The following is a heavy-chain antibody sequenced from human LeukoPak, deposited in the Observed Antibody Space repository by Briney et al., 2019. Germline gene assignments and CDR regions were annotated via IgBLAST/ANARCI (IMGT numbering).Heavy chain of an antibody. J-gene: IGHJ4*02. CDR2: INPNNGAT. D-gene: IGHD3-3*01. CDR3: ARGSETYYDFWSGSSFDY. Sequence: ASVKVSCKASGYSFTGYYIHWVRQAPGQGLDWMGWINPNNGATKYAQEFQGRVTMTRDTSISRAYMELTRLRSDDTAVYYCARGSETYYDFWSGSSFDYWGQGTLVTVSS. V-gene: IGHV1-2*02. CDR1: GYSFTGYY.